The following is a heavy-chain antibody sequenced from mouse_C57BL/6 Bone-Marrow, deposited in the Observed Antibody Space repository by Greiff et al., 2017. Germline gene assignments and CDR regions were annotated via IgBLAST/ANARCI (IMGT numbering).Heavy chain of an antibody. CDR3: ANDLLWLRRYYYAMDY. Sequence: VHVKQSGPELVKPGASVKMSCKASGYTFTDYNMHWVEQSHGKSLEWIGYINPNNGGTSYNQKFKGKATLTVNKSSSTAYMERRSLTSEDSAVYYCANDLLWLRRYYYAMDYWGQGTSVTVSS. J-gene: IGHJ4*01. D-gene: IGHD2-2*01. V-gene: IGHV1-22*01. CDR1: GYTFTDYN. CDR2: INPNNGGT.